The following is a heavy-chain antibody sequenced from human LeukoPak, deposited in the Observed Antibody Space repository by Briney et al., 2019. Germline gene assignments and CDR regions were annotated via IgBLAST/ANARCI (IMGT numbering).Heavy chain of an antibody. CDR2: IWSDGSNK. J-gene: IGHJ4*02. Sequence: GGSLRLSCAASGFIFSNDAMHWVRQAPGKGLEWVAFIWSDGSNKYYADSVKGRFTISRDNSEDTLYLQMNSLRVEDTAVYYCARDPAGSGFAFDSWGQGALVTVSS. V-gene: IGHV3-33*01. D-gene: IGHD1-1*01. CDR3: ARDPAGSGFAFDS. CDR1: GFIFSNDA.